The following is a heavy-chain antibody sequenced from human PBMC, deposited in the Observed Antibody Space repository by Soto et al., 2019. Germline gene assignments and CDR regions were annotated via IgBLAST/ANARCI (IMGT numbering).Heavy chain of an antibody. CDR1: GFTFSTYA. CDR3: ARSTSSIPNYFDY. D-gene: IGHD2-2*01. V-gene: IGHV3-23*01. CDR2: ISGSGGTT. J-gene: IGHJ4*02. Sequence: EVQVLESGGGLAQPGGSQRLSCAASGFTFSTYAMSWVRQAPGKGLEWVSGISGSGGTTYYADSVKGRLTISRDNSKNTLYLQMNSLRAEDTAIYFCARSTSSIPNYFDYWGQGSLVTVSS.